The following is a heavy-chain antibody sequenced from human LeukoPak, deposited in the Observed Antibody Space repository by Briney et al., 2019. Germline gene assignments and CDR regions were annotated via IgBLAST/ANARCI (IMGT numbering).Heavy chain of an antibody. CDR1: GYTFTGYY. CDR2: INPNSGGT. D-gene: IGHD3-3*01. J-gene: IGHJ4*02. Sequence: ASVKVSCKASGYTFTGYYMHWVRQAPGQGLEWMRWINPNSGGTNYAQKFQGRVTMTRDTSISTAYMELSRLRSDDTAVYYCARALYDFWSGSPFDYWGQGTLVTVSS. CDR3: ARALYDFWSGSPFDY. V-gene: IGHV1-2*02.